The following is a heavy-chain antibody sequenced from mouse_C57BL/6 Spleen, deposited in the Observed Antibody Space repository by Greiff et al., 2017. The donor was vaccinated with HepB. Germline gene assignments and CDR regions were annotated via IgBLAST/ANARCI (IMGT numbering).Heavy chain of an antibody. J-gene: IGHJ3*01. CDR1: GYAFTNYL. D-gene: IGHD1-1*01. CDR3: ARDGSSWFAY. V-gene: IGHV1-54*01. CDR2: INPGSGGT. Sequence: QVQLKESGAELVRPGTSVKVSCKASGYAFTNYLIEWVKQRPGQGLEWIGVINPGSGGTNYNEKFKGKATLTADKSSSTAYMQLSSLTSEDSAVYCCARDGSSWFAYWGQGTLVTVSA.